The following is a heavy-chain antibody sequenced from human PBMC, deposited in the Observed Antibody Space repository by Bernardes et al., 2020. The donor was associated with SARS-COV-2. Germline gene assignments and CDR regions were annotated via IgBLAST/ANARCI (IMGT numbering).Heavy chain of an antibody. D-gene: IGHD4-17*01. J-gene: IGHJ4*02. CDR1: GFTFSNYA. CDR3: AKYGGNYFDY. V-gene: IGHV3-23*01. CDR2: ISGSGDSA. Sequence: WGSLRLSCAASGFTFSNYAISWVRQAPGKGLEWVSAISGSGDSANYSDSLQGRFTISTVNSKNTMFLQMNSLRADDTAVYYCAKYGGNYFDYWGQGTLVTVSS.